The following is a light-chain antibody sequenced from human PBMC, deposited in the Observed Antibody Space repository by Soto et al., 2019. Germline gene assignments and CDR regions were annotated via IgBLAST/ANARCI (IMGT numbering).Light chain of an antibody. V-gene: IGKV2-24*01. Sequence: DVVLTQTPLSSPVTLGQPASISCRSSQSLVHGDGNTYLSWFQQRPGQPPRLLIYQVSNRFSGVPDRFSGSGAATDFTLKISRVEAEDVAVYYCVQFAHFPRTFGQGTKVEIK. CDR3: VQFAHFPRT. CDR2: QVS. CDR1: QSLVHGDGNTY. J-gene: IGKJ1*01.